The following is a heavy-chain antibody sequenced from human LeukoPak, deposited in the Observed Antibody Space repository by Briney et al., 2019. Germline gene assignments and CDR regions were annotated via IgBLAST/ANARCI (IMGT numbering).Heavy chain of an antibody. CDR1: GGSISSSTYY. D-gene: IGHD1-26*01. CDR2: IYYSGST. J-gene: IGHJ6*03. V-gene: IGHV4-39*01. Sequence: SETLSLTCTVSGGSISSSTYYWGWIRQPPGKGLEWIGTIYYSGSTYYNPSLKSRVTISVDTSKNQFSLKLSSVTAADTAVYYCARLALSGSYYYYYYMDVWGKGTTVTVSS. CDR3: ARLALSGSYYYYYYMDV.